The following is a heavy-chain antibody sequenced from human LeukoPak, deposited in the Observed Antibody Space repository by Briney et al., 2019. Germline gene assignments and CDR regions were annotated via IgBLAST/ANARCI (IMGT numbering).Heavy chain of an antibody. CDR2: INPNSGGT. Sequence: ASVKVSCKPSGYTFTGYSMHWVRQAPGQRLEWMGWINPNSGGTNYAQKFQGRVTMTRDTSISTAYMELSRLRSDDTAVYYCAREGIAAAGTYAFDIWGQGTMVTVSS. CDR3: AREGIAAAGTYAFDI. J-gene: IGHJ3*02. V-gene: IGHV1-2*02. CDR1: GYTFTGYS. D-gene: IGHD6-13*01.